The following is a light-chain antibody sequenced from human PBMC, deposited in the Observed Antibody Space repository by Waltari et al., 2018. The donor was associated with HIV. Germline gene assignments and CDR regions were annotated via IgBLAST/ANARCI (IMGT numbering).Light chain of an antibody. Sequence: DIQMTQSPSSLSASVGDRVNITCRASQNIIKYLHWYQQKPGKAPRILIYTAANLQSGVPSRFSGSGSGTNFTLTISSLQPEDFATYFCQQSYSSPTFGPGTKVIVK. CDR2: TAA. CDR1: QNIIKY. J-gene: IGKJ3*01. V-gene: IGKV1-39*01. CDR3: QQSYSSPT.